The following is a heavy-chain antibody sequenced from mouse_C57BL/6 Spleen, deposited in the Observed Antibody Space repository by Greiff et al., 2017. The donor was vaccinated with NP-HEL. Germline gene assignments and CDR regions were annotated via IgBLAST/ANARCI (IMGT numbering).Heavy chain of an antibody. CDR3: ARGGNYFDY. V-gene: IGHV2-9-1*01. D-gene: IGHD1-1*02. CDR1: GFSLTSYA. J-gene: IGHJ2*01. Sequence: VKLMESGPGLVAPSQSLSLTCTASGFSLTSYAISWVRQPPGKGLEWLGVICTGGGTNYYSALISRLCTIKDNSKSQVFLKMNSQQTDDTVWYYCARGGNYFDYWGQGTTLTVSS. CDR2: ICTGGGT.